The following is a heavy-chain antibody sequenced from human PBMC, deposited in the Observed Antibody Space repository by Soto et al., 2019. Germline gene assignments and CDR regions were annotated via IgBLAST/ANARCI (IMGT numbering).Heavy chain of an antibody. CDR1: GGSISSSSYY. J-gene: IGHJ6*02. CDR3: ARLGFPAARPNYYYYGMDV. D-gene: IGHD6-6*01. CDR2: IYYSGST. Sequence: SETLSLTCTDSGGSISSSSYYWGWIRQPPGKGLEWIGSIYYSGSTYYNPSLKSRVTISVDTSKNQFSLKLSSVTAADTAVYYCARLGFPAARPNYYYYGMDVWGQGTTVTVSS. V-gene: IGHV4-39*01.